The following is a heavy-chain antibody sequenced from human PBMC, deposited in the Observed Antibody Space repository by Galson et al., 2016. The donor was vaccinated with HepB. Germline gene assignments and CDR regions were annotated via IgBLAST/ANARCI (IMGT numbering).Heavy chain of an antibody. CDR1: GYIFSELS. V-gene: IGHV1-24*01. Sequence: SVKVSCKVSGYIFSELSMHWVRQAPGKGLEWMRGFNPEDGEPIYAQKFQGKVTMTEDTSTDTAYMELSSLRSEDTAVYYCATRPRDGYQGGFDSWGQGTLVTVSS. D-gene: IGHD5-24*01. CDR2: FNPEDGEP. J-gene: IGHJ4*02. CDR3: ATRPRDGYQGGFDS.